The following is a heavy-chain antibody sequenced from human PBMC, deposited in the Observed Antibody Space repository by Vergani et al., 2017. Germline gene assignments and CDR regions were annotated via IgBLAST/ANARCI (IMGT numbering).Heavy chain of an antibody. CDR1: GYTFVNHP. Sequence: QAQLGQSDSELMKPGDSVTLSCKTSGYTFVNHPITWVRQAPGQGLEWMGWISPYNHKTLYSQKVEGRVTMTSDTSSSTVFLELRRLTSDDTAIYYCARSQMATNDFDLWGRGTLVTVSS. D-gene: IGHD5-24*01. J-gene: IGHJ4*02. CDR3: ARSQMATNDFDL. CDR2: ISPYNHKT. V-gene: IGHV1-18*04.